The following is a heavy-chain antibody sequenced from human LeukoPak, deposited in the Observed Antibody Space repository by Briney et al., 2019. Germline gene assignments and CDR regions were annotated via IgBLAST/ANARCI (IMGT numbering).Heavy chain of an antibody. CDR3: ARDQGCSDTSCLKKYMGV. CDR2: VYYSGST. J-gene: IGHJ6*03. Sequence: PSETLSLXCTVSGGSISSHYWSWIRQPPGKGLEWIGYVYYSGSTNYNPSLKSRVTISIDTSKNQFSLKLSSVTAADTAVYYCARDQGCSDTSCLKKYMGVWGKGTTLTVSS. V-gene: IGHV4-59*11. D-gene: IGHD2-2*01. CDR1: GGSISSHY.